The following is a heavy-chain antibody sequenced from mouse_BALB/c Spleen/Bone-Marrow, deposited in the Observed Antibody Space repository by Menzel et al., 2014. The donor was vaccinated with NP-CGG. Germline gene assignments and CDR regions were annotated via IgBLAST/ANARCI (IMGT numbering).Heavy chain of an antibody. CDR1: GYTFTSYW. D-gene: IGHD2-14*01. J-gene: IGHJ3*01. CDR2: INPSNGRT. CDR3: ARSYYRHDVIVY. Sequence: QVQLKQSGAELVKPGASVKLSCKASGYTFTSYWMHWVKQRPGQGLEWIGEINPSNGRTNYNEKFRSKATLTVDKSSSTAYMQLSSLTSEDSAVYYCARSYYRHDVIVYWGQGTLVTVSA. V-gene: IGHV1S81*02.